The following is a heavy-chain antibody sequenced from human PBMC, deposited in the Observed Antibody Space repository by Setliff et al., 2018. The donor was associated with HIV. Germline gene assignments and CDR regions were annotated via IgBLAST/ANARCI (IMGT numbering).Heavy chain of an antibody. CDR1: GGSISTYY. CDR2: LHASGNS. J-gene: IGHJ2*01. V-gene: IGHV4-4*07. Sequence: PSETLSLTCTVSGGSISTYYWSWIRQPAGKGLEWVGRLHASGNSNYSPSLKSRVNMSVDTSKNQFSLKLNSVTAADTAVYYCARETNASGSLTAYWYFDLWGRGTLVTVSS. CDR3: ARETNASGSLTAYWYFDL. D-gene: IGHD3-10*01.